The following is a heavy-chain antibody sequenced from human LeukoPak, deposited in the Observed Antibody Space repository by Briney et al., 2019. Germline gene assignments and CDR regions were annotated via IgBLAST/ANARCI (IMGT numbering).Heavy chain of an antibody. Sequence: GGSLRLSCAASGFTFSSYWMSWVRQAPGKGLEWVAFIRYDGSNKYYADSVKGRFTISRDNSKNTLYLQMNSLRAEDTAVYYCAKVEGYCSSTSCFDYWGQGTLVTVSS. CDR1: GFTFSSYW. J-gene: IGHJ4*02. CDR3: AKVEGYCSSTSCFDY. CDR2: IRYDGSNK. V-gene: IGHV3-30*02. D-gene: IGHD2-2*01.